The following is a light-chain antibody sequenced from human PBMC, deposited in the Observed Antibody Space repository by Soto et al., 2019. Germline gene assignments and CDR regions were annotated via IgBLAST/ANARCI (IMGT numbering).Light chain of an antibody. Sequence: DIQLTQSPSFLSASVEDRVTITCRASQGISSYLAWYQQKPGKAPKLLIYAASTLQSGVPSRFSGSGSGTEFTLTISSLQPEDFATYYCQQLNSYPLFGQGTRLEIK. V-gene: IGKV1-9*01. J-gene: IGKJ5*01. CDR2: AAS. CDR1: QGISSY. CDR3: QQLNSYPL.